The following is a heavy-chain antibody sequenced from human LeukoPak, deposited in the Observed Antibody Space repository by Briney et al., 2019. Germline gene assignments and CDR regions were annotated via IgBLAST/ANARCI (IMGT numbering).Heavy chain of an antibody. CDR1: GGSFSGYY. J-gene: IGHJ5*02. D-gene: IGHD2-15*01. Sequence: PSETLSLTCAVYGGSFSGYYWSWIRQPPGKGLEWIGEINHSGSTNYNPSLKSRVTISVDTSKNQFSLKLSSVTAADTAVYYCARGRPIRGVVVVAASYSRWFDPWGQGTLVTVSS. V-gene: IGHV4-34*01. CDR3: ARGRPIRGVVVVAASYSRWFDP. CDR2: INHSGST.